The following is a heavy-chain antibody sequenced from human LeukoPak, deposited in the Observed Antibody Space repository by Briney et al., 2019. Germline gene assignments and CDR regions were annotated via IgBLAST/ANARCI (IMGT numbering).Heavy chain of an antibody. Sequence: GGSLRLSCAASGFTFSSYAMHWVRQAPGKGLEWVAVISYDGSNKYYADSVKGRFTISRDNSKNTLYLQMNSLRAEDTAVYYCATEDCSSTSCYPNWFDPWGQGTLVTVSS. J-gene: IGHJ5*02. CDR2: ISYDGSNK. V-gene: IGHV3-30*01. CDR1: GFTFSSYA. CDR3: ATEDCSSTSCYPNWFDP. D-gene: IGHD2-2*01.